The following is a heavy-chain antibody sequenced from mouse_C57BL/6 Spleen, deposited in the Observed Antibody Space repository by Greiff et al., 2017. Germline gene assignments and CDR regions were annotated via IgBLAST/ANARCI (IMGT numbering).Heavy chain of an antibody. J-gene: IGHJ4*01. V-gene: IGHV1-82*01. CDR3: ARPLLPYYAMDY. CDR2: IYPGDGDT. CDR1: GYAFSSSW. D-gene: IGHD1-2*01. Sequence: VKLVESGPELVKPGASVKISCKASGYAFSSSWMNWVKQRPGKGLEWIGRIYPGDGDTNYNGKFKGKATLTADKSSSTAYMQLSSLTSEDSAVYFCARPLLPYYAMDYWGQGTSVTVSS.